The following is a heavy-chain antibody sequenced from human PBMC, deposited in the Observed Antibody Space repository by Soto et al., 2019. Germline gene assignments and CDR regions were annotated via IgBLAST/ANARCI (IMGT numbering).Heavy chain of an antibody. CDR3: ARNKSRIAEDHDYPSHGMDV. V-gene: IGHV1-69*13. CDR2: IIPIFGTA. CDR1: GGTFSSYA. J-gene: IGHJ6*02. D-gene: IGHD6-13*01. Sequence: GASVKVSCKASGGTFSSYAISWVRQAPGQGLEWMGGIIPIFGTANYAQKFQGRVTITADESTSTAYMELSSLRSEDTAVYYCARNKSRIAEDHDYPSHGMDVCCQGTTVTVS.